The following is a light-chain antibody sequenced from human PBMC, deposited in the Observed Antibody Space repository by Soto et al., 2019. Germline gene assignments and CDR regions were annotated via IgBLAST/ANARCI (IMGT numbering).Light chain of an antibody. J-gene: IGKJ5*01. CDR3: QHYHSFSIT. CDR1: QNISIW. V-gene: IGKV1-5*01. Sequence: DIHMTQSPSSLAASVGDRGTITFRASQNISIWLAWYQQRPGRAPRLLIYDSSSLESGVPSTFSGSGSGTEFSLTISNLRPDDFATYYCQHYHSFSITFGQGTRLEI. CDR2: DSS.